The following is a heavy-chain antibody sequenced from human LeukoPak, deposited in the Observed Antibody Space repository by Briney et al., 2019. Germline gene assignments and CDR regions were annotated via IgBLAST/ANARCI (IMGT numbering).Heavy chain of an antibody. J-gene: IGHJ4*02. CDR2: ISGSGGST. D-gene: IGHD4-17*01. Sequence: GGSLRLSCAASGFTFSSYAMSWVRQAPGKGLEWVSAISGSGGSTYYADSVKGRFTISRDNSKNTLYLQMNSLSAEDTAVYYCAKDGSCGDYDFDYWGQRTLVTVSS. V-gene: IGHV3-23*01. CDR3: AKDGSCGDYDFDY. CDR1: GFTFSSYA.